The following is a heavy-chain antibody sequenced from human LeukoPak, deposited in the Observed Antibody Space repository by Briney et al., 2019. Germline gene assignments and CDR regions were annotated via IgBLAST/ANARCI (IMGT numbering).Heavy chain of an antibody. CDR2: IYYSGST. CDR1: GGSISRYY. V-gene: IGHV4-59*12. Sequence: SETLSLTCTVSGGSISRYYWIWIRQSPGKGLEWIGYIYYSGSTNYNPSLKSRVTISVDTSKNQFSLKLSSVTAADTAVYYCARGRKQLWLNYWYFDLWGRGTLVTVSS. J-gene: IGHJ2*01. D-gene: IGHD5-18*01. CDR3: ARGRKQLWLNYWYFDL.